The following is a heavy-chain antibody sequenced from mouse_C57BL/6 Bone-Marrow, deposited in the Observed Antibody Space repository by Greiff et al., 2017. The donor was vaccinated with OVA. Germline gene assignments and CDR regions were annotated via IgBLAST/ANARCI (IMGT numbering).Heavy chain of an antibody. V-gene: IGHV1-75*01. J-gene: IGHJ1*03. CDR2: IFPGSGST. CDR3: ARLITTVVADWYFDV. CDR1: GYTFTDYY. Sequence: VQLQQSGPELVKPGASVKISCKASGYTFTDYYINWVKQRPGQGLEWIGWIFPGSGSTYYNEKFKGKATLTVDKSSSTAYMLLSSLTSEDSAVYFCARLITTVVADWYFDVWGTGTTVTVSS. D-gene: IGHD1-1*01.